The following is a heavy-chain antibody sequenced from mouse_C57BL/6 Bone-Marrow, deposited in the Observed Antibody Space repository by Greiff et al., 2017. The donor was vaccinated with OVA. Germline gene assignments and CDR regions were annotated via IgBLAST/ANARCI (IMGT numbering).Heavy chain of an antibody. CDR1: GYTFTDYY. D-gene: IGHD1-1*01. CDR2: INPNNGGT. J-gene: IGHJ1*03. V-gene: IGHV1-26*01. CDR3: ARYYGSSHWYFDV. Sequence: EVQLQQSGPELVKPGASVKISCKASGYTFTDYYMNWVKQSHGKSLEWIGDINPNNGGTSYNQKFKGKATLTVDKSSSTAYMELRSLTSEDSAVYYCARYYGSSHWYFDVWGTGTTVTVSS.